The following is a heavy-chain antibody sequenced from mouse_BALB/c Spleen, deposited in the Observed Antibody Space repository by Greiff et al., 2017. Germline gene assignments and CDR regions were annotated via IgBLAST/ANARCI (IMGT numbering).Heavy chain of an antibody. D-gene: IGHD2-14*01. CDR1: GFTFSSFG. CDR3: ARWGGTNYYAMDY. Sequence: EVKLMESGGGLVQPGGSRKLSCAASGFTFSSFGMHRVRQAPEKGLEWVAYISSGSSTIYYADTVKGRFTISRDNPKNTLFLQMTSLRSEDTAMYYCARWGGTNYYAMDYWGQGTSVTVSS. CDR2: ISSGSSTI. V-gene: IGHV5-17*02. J-gene: IGHJ4*01.